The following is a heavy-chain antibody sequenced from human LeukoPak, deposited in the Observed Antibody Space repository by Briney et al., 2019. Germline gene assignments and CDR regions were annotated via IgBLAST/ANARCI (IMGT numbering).Heavy chain of an antibody. V-gene: IGHV3-30*02. D-gene: IGHD3-10*01. J-gene: IGHJ5*02. Sequence: PGGSLRLSCAASGFTFSSYGMHWVRHAQGKGLEWVAFIRFDGSYKDHADSVKGRFTISRDNAKNSLYLQMNSLRAEDTAVYYCARGITMVRGVIESNWFDPWGQGTLVTVSS. CDR3: ARGITMVRGVIESNWFDP. CDR2: IRFDGSYK. CDR1: GFTFSSYG.